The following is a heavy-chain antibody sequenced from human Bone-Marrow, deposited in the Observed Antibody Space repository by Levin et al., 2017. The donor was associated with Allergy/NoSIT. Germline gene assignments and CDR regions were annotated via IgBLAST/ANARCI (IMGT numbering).Heavy chain of an antibody. Sequence: GESLKISCEGSGYEFSNYWIAWVRQMPGKGLEWMGTISPGDSDAKYSPSFQGQVTISADKSINTAYLQWSSLKASDTAMYYCTRRGLDTWGQGTLVTVSS. CDR2: ISPGDSDA. CDR1: GYEFSNYW. V-gene: IGHV5-51*01. CDR3: TRRGLDT. D-gene: IGHD3-9*01. J-gene: IGHJ1*01.